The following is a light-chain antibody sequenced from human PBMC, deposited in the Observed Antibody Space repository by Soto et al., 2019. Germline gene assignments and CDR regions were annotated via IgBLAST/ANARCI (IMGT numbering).Light chain of an antibody. CDR2: EAS. V-gene: IGKV3-11*01. J-gene: IGKJ4*01. CDR3: QQHINWHLT. Sequence: EIVLTQSPATLSLSPGERATLSCRASQTVSSSLAWYQQKPGQAPRLLIYEASNRATGIPARFSGSGSGADFTLTISNLEPEDFALYYCQQHINWHLTFGGGTKVEIK. CDR1: QTVSSS.